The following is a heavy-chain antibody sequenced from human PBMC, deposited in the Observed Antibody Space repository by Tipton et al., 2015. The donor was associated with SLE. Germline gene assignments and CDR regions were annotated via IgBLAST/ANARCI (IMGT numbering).Heavy chain of an antibody. Sequence: TLSLTCTVSGGSISSHYWSWIRQPPGKGLEWIGYIYYSGSTNYNPSLKSRVTISVDTSKNQFSLKLSSVTAADTAVYYCAREGYSSSWRYFQHWGQGTLVTVSS. CDR1: GGSISSHY. CDR3: AREGYSSSWRYFQH. V-gene: IGHV4-59*11. J-gene: IGHJ1*01. D-gene: IGHD6-13*01. CDR2: IYYSGST.